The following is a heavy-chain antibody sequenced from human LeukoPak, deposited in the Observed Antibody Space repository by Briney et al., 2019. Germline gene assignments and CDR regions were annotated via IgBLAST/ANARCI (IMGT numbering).Heavy chain of an antibody. CDR1: GGSIRNYY. CDR2: IYYGEST. CDR3: ARQRCLGSSCHFDY. V-gene: IGHV4-59*08. D-gene: IGHD6-13*01. Sequence: KPSETLSLTCTVSGGSIRNYYWSWIRQPPGKGLEWIGYIYYGESTNNNFSLKSRVTISLDTSKNQFSLKLSSVTAADTAVYYCARQRCLGSSCHFDYWGQGTLVTVSS. J-gene: IGHJ4*02.